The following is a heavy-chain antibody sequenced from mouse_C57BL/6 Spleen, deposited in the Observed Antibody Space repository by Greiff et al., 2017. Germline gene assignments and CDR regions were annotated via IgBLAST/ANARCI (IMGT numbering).Heavy chain of an antibody. V-gene: IGHV1-54*01. D-gene: IGHD4-1*01. J-gene: IGHJ2*01. Sequence: QVQLQQSGAELVRPGTSVKVSCKASGYAFTNYLIEWVKQRPGQGLEWIGVINPGSGSTNYNEKFKGKATLTADKSSSTAYMQLSSLTSEDSAVYFCARSRANWEGFDYWGQGTTLTVSS. CDR1: GYAFTNYL. CDR3: ARSRANWEGFDY. CDR2: INPGSGST.